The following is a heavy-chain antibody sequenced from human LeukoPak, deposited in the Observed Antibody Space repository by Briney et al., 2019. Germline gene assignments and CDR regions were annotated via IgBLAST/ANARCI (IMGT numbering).Heavy chain of an antibody. CDR2: ISYDGATR. Sequence: QSGGSLRLSCVVSGFTFRDYGFHWVRQAPGKGLEWVALISYDGATRYYADSVKGRFTISRDNSKDILYLHINSLTTEDTALYYCVCPLLTPSSTWGEGSLDYWGQGTPVAVSS. J-gene: IGHJ4*02. D-gene: IGHD3-16*01. V-gene: IGHV3-30-3*01. CDR1: GFTFRDYG. CDR3: VCPLLTPSSTWGEGSLDY.